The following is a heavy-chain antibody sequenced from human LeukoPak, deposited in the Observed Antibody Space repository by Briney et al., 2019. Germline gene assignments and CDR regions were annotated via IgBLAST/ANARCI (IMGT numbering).Heavy chain of an antibody. CDR1: GFTFSTYA. J-gene: IGHJ4*02. V-gene: IGHV3-30*04. Sequence: GGSLRLSCAASGFTFSTYAMHWVRQAPGKGLEWAALISYDGTNKQYADSVKGRFTISRDNAKNSLYLQMNSLRAEDTAVYYCARWGVRFLEWFTFDYWGQGTLVTVSS. CDR3: ARWGVRFLEWFTFDY. CDR2: ISYDGTNK. D-gene: IGHD3-3*01.